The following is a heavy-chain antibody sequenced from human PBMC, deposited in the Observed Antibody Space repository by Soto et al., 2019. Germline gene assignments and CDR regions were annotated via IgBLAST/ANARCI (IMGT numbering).Heavy chain of an antibody. J-gene: IGHJ4*02. V-gene: IGHV3-74*01. D-gene: IGHD2-21*01. Sequence: PGGSLRLSCAASGFTFSNYWMHWVRQVPGKGLVWVSRINTDGSETNYADSVKGRFTVSRDNAKNTQCLQMNSLRAEDTAVYYCARDGEGYWGQGTLVTVSS. CDR3: ARDGEGY. CDR1: GFTFSNYW. CDR2: INTDGSET.